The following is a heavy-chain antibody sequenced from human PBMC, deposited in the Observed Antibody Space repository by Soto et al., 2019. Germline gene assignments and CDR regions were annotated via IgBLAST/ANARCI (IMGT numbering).Heavy chain of an antibody. CDR3: ARDSGLIRGSYGVDV. V-gene: IGHV3-53*01. CDR2: IYRSGKI. J-gene: IGHJ6*02. D-gene: IGHD3-10*01. Sequence: QPVGSLRLSCAASGFTIRSNYLTWVRQAPGKGLEWVSVIYRSGKIYYADSVRGRFTTSSDNSQNTLHLEMNSLRAEDTAVYYCARDSGLIRGSYGVDVWGQGTTVTVSS. CDR1: GFTIRSNY.